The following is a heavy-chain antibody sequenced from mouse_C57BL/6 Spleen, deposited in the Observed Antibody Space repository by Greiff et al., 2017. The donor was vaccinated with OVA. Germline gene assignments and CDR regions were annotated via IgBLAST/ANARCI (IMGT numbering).Heavy chain of an antibody. J-gene: IGHJ2*01. CDR2: IDPANGNT. V-gene: IGHV14-3*01. CDR1: GFNIKNTY. D-gene: IGHD1-1*01. CDR3: ARLPYYYGSSLDY. Sequence: VQLQQPVAELVRPGASVKLSCTASGFNIKNTYMHWVQQRPEQGLEWIGRIDPANGNTKYAPKFQGKATITADTSSNTAYLQLSSLTSEDTAIYYCARLPYYYGSSLDYWGQGTTLTVSS.